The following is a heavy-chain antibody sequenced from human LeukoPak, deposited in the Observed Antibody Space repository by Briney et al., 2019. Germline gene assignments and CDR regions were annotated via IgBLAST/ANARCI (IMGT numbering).Heavy chain of an antibody. CDR3: ARAAYSSTWYSRYFDL. D-gene: IGHD6-13*01. J-gene: IGHJ2*01. V-gene: IGHV3-13*01. CDR1: GFTFSSYD. CDR2: IGTAGEI. Sequence: GGSLRLSCAASGFTFSSYDVHWVRQATGKGLEWVSGIGTAGEIYYPGSVKGRFTISRENAKNSLYLQMNSLRAGDTAVYYCARAAYSSTWYSRYFDLWGRGTLVTVSS.